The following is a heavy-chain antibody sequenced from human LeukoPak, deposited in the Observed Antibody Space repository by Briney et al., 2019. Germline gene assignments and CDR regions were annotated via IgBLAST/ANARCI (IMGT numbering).Heavy chain of an antibody. J-gene: IGHJ2*01. CDR2: IYYTRST. D-gene: IGHD2-21*01. Sequence: SETLSLTCTVSGGSISSSSYYWSWIRQPPGKGLEWIAYIYYTRSTNYNPSLKSRVAISVDMSKNQFSLRLSSVTAADTAIYYCARIPPVYWYFELWGRGTLVTVSS. CDR1: GGSISSSSYY. CDR3: ARIPPVYWYFEL. V-gene: IGHV4-61*05.